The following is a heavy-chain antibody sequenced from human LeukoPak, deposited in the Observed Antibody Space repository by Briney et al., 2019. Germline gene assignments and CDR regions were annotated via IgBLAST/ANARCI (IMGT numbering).Heavy chain of an antibody. V-gene: IGHV3-23*01. J-gene: IGHJ6*03. CDR3: AKCSDFWSGYFDYYYYYMDV. CDR1: GFTFSSYA. D-gene: IGHD3-3*01. Sequence: GGSLRLSCAASGFTFSSYAMSGVRQAPGKGLEWVSAISGSGGSTYYADSVKGRFTISRDNSKNTLYLQMNSLRAEDTAVYYCAKCSDFWSGYFDYYYYYMDVWGKGTTVTVSS. CDR2: ISGSGGST.